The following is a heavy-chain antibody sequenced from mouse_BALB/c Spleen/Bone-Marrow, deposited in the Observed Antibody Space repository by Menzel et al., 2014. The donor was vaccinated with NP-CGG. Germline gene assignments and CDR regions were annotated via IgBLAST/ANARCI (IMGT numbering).Heavy chain of an antibody. V-gene: IGHV2-9-2*01. CDR2: IWTGGGT. CDR3: VREGGLGGYYDWYFDV. Sequence: QVKLMESGPGLVAPSQSLSITCTVSGFSLTSYDISRIRQPPGKGLEWLGVIWTGGGTNYNSAFMSRLSISKDNSKSQVFLKMNRLQTDDTAIYYCVREGGLGGYYDWYFDVWGAGTTVTVSS. D-gene: IGHD2-3*01. CDR1: GFSLTSYD. J-gene: IGHJ1*01.